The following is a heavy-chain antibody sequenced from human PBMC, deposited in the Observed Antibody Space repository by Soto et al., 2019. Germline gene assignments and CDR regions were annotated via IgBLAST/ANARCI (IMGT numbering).Heavy chain of an antibody. Sequence: GGSLRLSCSASGDTFSNYGMNWVRQAPGKGLEWVSTISGDGSTTYYADSVKGRFTISRDNSKNTLYLQMNSLRVEDTALYYCAQKLTFGGVPPYYWGQGTLVTVSS. D-gene: IGHD3-16*01. CDR3: AQKLTFGGVPPYY. CDR2: ISGDGSTT. V-gene: IGHV3-23*01. J-gene: IGHJ4*02. CDR1: GDTFSNYG.